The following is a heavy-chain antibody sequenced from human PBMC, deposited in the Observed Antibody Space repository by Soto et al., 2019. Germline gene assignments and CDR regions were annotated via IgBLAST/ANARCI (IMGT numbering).Heavy chain of an antibody. CDR2: LYWNDDN. Sequence: QITLKESGPTLVKPTQTLTLTCTFSGFSLSTTAVGVGWIRQPPGKALEWLALLYWNDDNQYSPSLQNSLTVTRDTSKNQVFLTMTNMDPVDAGTYYCANGRGGLFDFWGQGTLVTVSS. J-gene: IGHJ4*02. V-gene: IGHV2-5*01. CDR1: GFSLSTTAVG. D-gene: IGHD6-19*01. CDR3: ANGRGGLFDF.